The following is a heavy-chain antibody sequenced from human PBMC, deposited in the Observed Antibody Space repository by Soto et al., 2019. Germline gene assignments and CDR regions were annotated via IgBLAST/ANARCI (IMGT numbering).Heavy chain of an antibody. Sequence: DVQLLESGGGLVQPGGSLRLSCAASGFTFSSYAMTWVRQAPGKGLEWVSAISGSGTSTYYADSVRGRFTISRDNSQNTLYLQMNSLRAEDSAVYYCAKDSITVVRGRTNWFDPWGQGTLVTVSS. J-gene: IGHJ5*02. CDR1: GFTFSSYA. V-gene: IGHV3-23*01. D-gene: IGHD3-10*01. CDR2: ISGSGTST. CDR3: AKDSITVVRGRTNWFDP.